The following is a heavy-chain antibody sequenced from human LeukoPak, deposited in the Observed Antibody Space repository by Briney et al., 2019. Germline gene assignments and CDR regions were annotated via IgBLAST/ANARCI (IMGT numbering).Heavy chain of an antibody. CDR1: GDSISSGSYY. CDR2: IYTSGST. J-gene: IGHJ3*02. Sequence: SETLSLTCTVSGDSISSGSYYWSWIRQPAGTGLEWIGRIYTSGSTNYNPSLKSRATISVDTSKNQFSLKLSSVTAADTAIYYCARGRSMVRGVTYAFDIWGQGTMVTVSS. D-gene: IGHD3-10*01. V-gene: IGHV4-61*02. CDR3: ARGRSMVRGVTYAFDI.